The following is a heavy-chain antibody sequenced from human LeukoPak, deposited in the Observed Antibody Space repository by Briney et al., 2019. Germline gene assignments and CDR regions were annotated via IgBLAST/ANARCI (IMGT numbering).Heavy chain of an antibody. J-gene: IGHJ4*02. Sequence: GGSLRLSCVGSGFTFNTYWIHWVRQAPGKGLVWVSRVKEDGRETNYADSVKGRFTLSRDNAKNTVYLQMNSLRAEDTAVYYCAIDPNWGVDYWGQGVLVTVSS. V-gene: IGHV3-74*01. D-gene: IGHD7-27*01. CDR2: VKEDGRET. CDR3: AIDPNWGVDY. CDR1: GFTFNTYW.